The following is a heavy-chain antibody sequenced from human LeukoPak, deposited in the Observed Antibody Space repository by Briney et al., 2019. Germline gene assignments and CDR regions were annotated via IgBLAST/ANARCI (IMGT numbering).Heavy chain of an antibody. Sequence: MWWLLRAPGRGLVWGSAISGSGGSTYYAPSVKGRFTISIDKSKNTLYLQMNSLRAEDTAVYYCAKDPPSGIAVAGSSIRPDYWGQGTLVTVSS. CDR2: ISGSGGST. D-gene: IGHD6-19*01. V-gene: IGHV3-23*01. J-gene: IGHJ4*02. CDR3: AKDPPSGIAVAGSSIRPDY.